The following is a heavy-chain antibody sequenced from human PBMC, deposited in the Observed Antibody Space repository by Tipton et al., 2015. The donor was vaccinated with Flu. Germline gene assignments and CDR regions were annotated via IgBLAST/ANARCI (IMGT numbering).Heavy chain of an antibody. D-gene: IGHD2-8*02. CDR1: GFTVSSNY. V-gene: IGHV3-53*01. CDR3: AKVIPELVAGLDY. Sequence: QLVQSGGGLIQPGGSLRLSCAASGFTVSSNYMSWVRRAPGKGLEWVSVIYSDGDTYYADSVKGRFTISRDNSKNTLYLQMNSLRAEDTAVYYCAKVIPELVAGLDYWGQGTLVTVSS. J-gene: IGHJ4*02. CDR2: IYSDGDT.